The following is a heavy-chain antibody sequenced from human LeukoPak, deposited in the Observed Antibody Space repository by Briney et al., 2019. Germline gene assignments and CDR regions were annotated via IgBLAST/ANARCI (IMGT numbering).Heavy chain of an antibody. CDR2: ISASGHYI. CDR1: GFTFRSFA. CDR3: ARDGSWGDYQFYFYMDV. Sequence: GGSLRLSCEASGFTFRSFAMSWIRQAPGKGLEWLSGISASGHYIYQADSVKGRFTISRDNSKNTLYIEINSLRVEDTAVYYCARDGSWGDYQFYFYMDVWGKGTRVTVSS. J-gene: IGHJ6*03. V-gene: IGHV3-23*01. D-gene: IGHD2-2*01.